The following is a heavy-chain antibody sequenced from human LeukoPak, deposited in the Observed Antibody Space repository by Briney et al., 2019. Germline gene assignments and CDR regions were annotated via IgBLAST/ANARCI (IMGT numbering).Heavy chain of an antibody. J-gene: IGHJ6*02. CDR3: ARGARIAAAGTSSSGMDV. D-gene: IGHD6-13*01. CDR1: GYTFTSYD. CDR2: MNPNSGNT. V-gene: IGHV1-8*01. Sequence: ASVKVSCTASGYTFTSYDINWVRQATGQGLEWMGWMNPNSGNTGYAQKFQGRVTMTRNTSICTAYMELSSLRSEDTAVYYCARGARIAAAGTSSSGMDVWGQGTTVTVSS.